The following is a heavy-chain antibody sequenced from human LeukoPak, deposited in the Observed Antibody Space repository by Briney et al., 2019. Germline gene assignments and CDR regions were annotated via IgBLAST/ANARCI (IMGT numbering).Heavy chain of an antibody. CDR1: GFTFSSYA. D-gene: IGHD3-22*01. CDR3: AKEKPDPSINMINYAFDI. J-gene: IGHJ3*02. CDR2: ISYDGSNK. Sequence: GGSLRLSCAASGFTFSSYAMHWVRQAPGKGLEWVAVISYDGSNKYYADSVKGRFTISRDNSKNTLYLQMNSLRAEDTAVYYCAKEKPDPSINMINYAFDIWGQGTMVTVSS. V-gene: IGHV3-30-3*01.